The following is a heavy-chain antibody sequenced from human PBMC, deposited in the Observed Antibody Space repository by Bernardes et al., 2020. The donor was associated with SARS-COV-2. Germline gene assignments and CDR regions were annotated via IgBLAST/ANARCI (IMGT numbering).Heavy chain of an antibody. Sequence: GGSLRLSCAASGFTFSKYAMNWVRQAPGKGLEWVSGISGSGDNTYYGDSVKGRFTISRDNSKNTLFLQMNSLRAEDTAVYYCARRYNTSWAHDCWGQGTLVTVSS. CDR3: ARRYNTSWAHDC. CDR1: GFTFSKYA. CDR2: ISGSGDNT. D-gene: IGHD6-13*01. V-gene: IGHV3-23*01. J-gene: IGHJ4*02.